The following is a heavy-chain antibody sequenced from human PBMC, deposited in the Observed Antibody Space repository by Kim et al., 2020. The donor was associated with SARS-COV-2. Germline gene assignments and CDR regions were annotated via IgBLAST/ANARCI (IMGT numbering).Heavy chain of an antibody. CDR3: ARGGSYAY. CDR2: RGRT. V-gene: IGHV4-59*09. D-gene: IGHD5-18*01. J-gene: IGHJ4*02. Sequence: RGRTNTNPAQKSRVTISVDTTKNQFSLKLSSVTAADTAVYYCARGGSYAYLSQGTLVTVSS.